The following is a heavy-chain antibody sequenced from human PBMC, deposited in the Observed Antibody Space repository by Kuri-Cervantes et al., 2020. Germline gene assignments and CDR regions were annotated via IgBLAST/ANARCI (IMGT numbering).Heavy chain of an antibody. CDR2: IKEDGSVK. Sequence: EALKISCVASGFTFSSYWVSWVRQAPGEGLERGANIKEDGSVKYYVDSVKSRFTISRDNVKSSLYLQMNTLRAEDTAVCYCAREEYGDSLFDYWGQGTLVTVSS. D-gene: IGHD4-17*01. CDR3: AREEYGDSLFDY. CDR1: GFTFSSYW. J-gene: IGHJ4*02. V-gene: IGHV3-7*01.